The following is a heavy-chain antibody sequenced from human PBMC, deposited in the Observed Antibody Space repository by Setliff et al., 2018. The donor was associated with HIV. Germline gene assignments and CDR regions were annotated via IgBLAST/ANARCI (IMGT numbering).Heavy chain of an antibody. CDR2: IIPILGIT. CDR1: GGTFNSYT. V-gene: IGHV1-69*10. Sequence: ASVKVSCKVSGGTFNSYTFTWVRQAPGQGLEWMGGIIPILGITHRAQNFQGRVTISADGSKNTAYMELSGLSSEDTAIYYCARGEALQNTVTTYFQHWGQGTPVTVSS. D-gene: IGHD4-17*01. J-gene: IGHJ1*01. CDR3: ARGEALQNTVTTYFQH.